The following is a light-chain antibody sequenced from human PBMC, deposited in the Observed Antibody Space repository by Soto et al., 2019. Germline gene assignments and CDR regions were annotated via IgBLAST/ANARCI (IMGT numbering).Light chain of an antibody. Sequence: QSALTQPRSMSGSPGQSVTISCTGTSSDVGGYNYVSWYQQHPGKAPKLMIYDVSKRRSGVPDRFSGSKSGNTASLTISGIKAEDEGVYCYSTYAGSLLVFGGGTKVTVL. CDR3: STYAGSLLV. J-gene: IGLJ3*02. CDR1: SSDVGGYNY. CDR2: DVS. V-gene: IGLV2-11*01.